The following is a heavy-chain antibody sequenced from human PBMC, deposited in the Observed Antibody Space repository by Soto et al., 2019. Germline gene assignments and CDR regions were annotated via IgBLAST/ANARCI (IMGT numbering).Heavy chain of an antibody. D-gene: IGHD1-1*01. CDR2: IIPIFGTS. J-gene: IGHJ3*01. CDR1: GDTFSTYG. V-gene: IGHV1-69*01. CDR3: AGNTGINGRAFDV. Sequence: QVQLVQSGAEVKKPGSSVKVSCKASGDTFSTYGITWVRQAPGQGLEWMGGIIPIFGTSNYAQKFQGRVTITADESTTTAYMELNSLISEDTAMYYWAGNTGINGRAFDVWGQGTLVTVSS.